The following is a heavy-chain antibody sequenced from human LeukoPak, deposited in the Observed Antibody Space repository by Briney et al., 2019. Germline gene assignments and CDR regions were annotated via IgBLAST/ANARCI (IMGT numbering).Heavy chain of an antibody. D-gene: IGHD3-9*01. CDR1: GYTFTTYD. V-gene: IGHV1-8*01. Sequence: ASVKVSCKASGYTFTTYDINWVRQATGQGLEWMGWVNPNSGVTRYAQKFQGRVTMTRNTSISTAYMELSSLRSEDTAVYYCAKNYDFLTGYASWGQGTLVTVSS. CDR2: VNPNSGVT. J-gene: IGHJ4*02. CDR3: AKNYDFLTGYAS.